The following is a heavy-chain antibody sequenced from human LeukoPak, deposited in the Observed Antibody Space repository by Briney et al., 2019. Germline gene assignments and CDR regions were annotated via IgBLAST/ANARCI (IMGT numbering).Heavy chain of an antibody. J-gene: IGHJ4*02. CDR3: ARDPIGSRWPYYFDY. Sequence: ASVTVSCKASGYTFTSYAMHWVRQAPGQRLEWMGWINAGNGNTKYSQKFQARVTITRDTSASTAYMELSSLRSEDTAVYYCARDPIGSRWPYYFDYWGQGTLVTVSS. CDR1: GYTFTSYA. V-gene: IGHV1-3*01. CDR2: INAGNGNT. D-gene: IGHD2-15*01.